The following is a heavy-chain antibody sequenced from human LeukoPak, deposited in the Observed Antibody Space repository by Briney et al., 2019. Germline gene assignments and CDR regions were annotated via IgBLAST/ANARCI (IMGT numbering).Heavy chain of an antibody. Sequence: PGESQNISCKGSGYRFTSYWIGWVRQMPGKGLEWMGIIYPGDSDTRYSPSFQRQVTISADKSISTAYLQWSSLKASDTAMYYCARLLKAARPLPGDYWGQGTLVTVSS. D-gene: IGHD6-6*01. J-gene: IGHJ4*02. CDR1: GYRFTSYW. V-gene: IGHV5-51*01. CDR3: ARLLKAARPLPGDY. CDR2: IYPGDSDT.